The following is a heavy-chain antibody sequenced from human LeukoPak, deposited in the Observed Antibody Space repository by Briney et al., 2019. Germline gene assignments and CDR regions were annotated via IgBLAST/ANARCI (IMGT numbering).Heavy chain of an antibody. J-gene: IGHJ5*02. CDR1: GGSFSGYY. V-gene: IGHV4-34*01. D-gene: IGHD2-15*01. CDR3: ARVVGVVVVAATGWFDP. CDR2: INHSGST. Sequence: SETLSLTCAVYGGSFSGYYWSWIRQPPGKGLGWIGEINHSGSTNYNPSLKSRVTISVDTSKNQFSLKLSSVTAADTAVYYCARVVGVVVVAATGWFDPWGQGTLVTVSS.